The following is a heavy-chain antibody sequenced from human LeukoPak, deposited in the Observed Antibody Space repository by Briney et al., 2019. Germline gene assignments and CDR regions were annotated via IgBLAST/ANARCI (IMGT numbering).Heavy chain of an antibody. CDR3: ARGTVPNAFDI. J-gene: IGHJ3*02. V-gene: IGHV4-4*07. CDR1: GGSISTYY. D-gene: IGHD1/OR15-1a*01. CDR2: ICTSGST. Sequence: PSETLSLTCTVSGGSISTYYWSWIRQPAGKGLEWIGRICTSGSTNYNPSLKSRVTMSVDTSKNQFSLKLSSVTAADTAVYFCARGTVPNAFDIWGQGTMVTVS.